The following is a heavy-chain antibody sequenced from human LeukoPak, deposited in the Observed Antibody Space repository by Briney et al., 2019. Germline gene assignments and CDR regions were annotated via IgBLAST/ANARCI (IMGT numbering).Heavy chain of an antibody. J-gene: IGHJ4*02. CDR2: IYYSGST. Sequence: SQTLSLTCTVSGGSISSGGYYWSWIRQHPGKGLEWIGYIYYSGSTYYNPSLKSRVTISVDTSKNQFSLKLSSVTAADTAVCYCARDSTIFGVGLDYWGQGTLVTVSS. D-gene: IGHD3-3*01. CDR1: GGSISSGGYY. CDR3: ARDSTIFGVGLDY. V-gene: IGHV4-31*03.